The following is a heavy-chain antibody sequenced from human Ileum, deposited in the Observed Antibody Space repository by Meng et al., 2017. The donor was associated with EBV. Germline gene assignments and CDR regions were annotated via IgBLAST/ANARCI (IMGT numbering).Heavy chain of an antibody. CDR3: AIYAEGAGGKGY. CDR2: HSGSP. Sequence: VSAQVSGPGLVTPSHTLSLTCPVSGGSISRGAYHWSWIRQPPGKGLEWIGHSGSPSSNPSLRSRLTISVDPSKTQFSLRLDSATAADTAVYYCAIYAEGAGGKGYWGQGTLVTVSS. CDR1: GGSISRGAYH. D-gene: IGHD6-13*01. V-gene: IGHV4-30-4*01. J-gene: IGHJ4*02.